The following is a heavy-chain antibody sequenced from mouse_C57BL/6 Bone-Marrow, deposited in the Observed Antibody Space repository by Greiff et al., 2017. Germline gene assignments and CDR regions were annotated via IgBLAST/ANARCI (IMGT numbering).Heavy chain of an antibody. CDR2: IDPENGDT. CDR1: GFNIKDDY. D-gene: IGHD1-2*01. J-gene: IGHJ2*01. CDR3: TTIMTTGY. V-gene: IGHV14-4*01. Sequence: VQLQQSGAELVRPGASVKLSCTVSGFNIKDDYMHWVKQRPEQGLEWIGWIDPENGDTEYASKFQGKATITADTSSNTAYLQLSSLTSEDTAVYYCTTIMTTGYWGQGTTLTVSS.